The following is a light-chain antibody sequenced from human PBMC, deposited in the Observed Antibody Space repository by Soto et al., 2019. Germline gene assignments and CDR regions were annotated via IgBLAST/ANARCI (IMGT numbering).Light chain of an antibody. CDR2: GAS. J-gene: IGKJ5*01. Sequence: PGERASLSCGASQRLSSNFLAWYQQKPGQAPRLLIYGASSRATGIPDRFSGTGSETDFTLTINRLEPEDFAVYYCQQYENSPITFGQGTRLEIK. CDR3: QQYENSPIT. V-gene: IGKV3-20*01. CDR1: QRLSSNF.